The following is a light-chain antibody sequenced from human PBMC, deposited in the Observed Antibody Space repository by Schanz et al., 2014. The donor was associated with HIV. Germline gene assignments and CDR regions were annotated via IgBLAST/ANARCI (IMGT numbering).Light chain of an antibody. CDR1: SSNVGAGFD. CDR3: AAWDVNLNGPV. Sequence: QSVLTQPPSVSGAPGQRVTIPCSGSSSNVGAGFDVHWYQQALGKAPTLLIYTNDNRPSGVPDRYSGSKSGTSASLAITGLQAEDEADYYCAAWDVNLNGPVFGGGTKLTVL. V-gene: IGLV1-40*01. J-gene: IGLJ2*01. CDR2: TND.